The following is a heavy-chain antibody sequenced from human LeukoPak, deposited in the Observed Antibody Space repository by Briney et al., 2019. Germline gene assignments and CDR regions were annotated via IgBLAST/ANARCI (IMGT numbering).Heavy chain of an antibody. Sequence: SETLSLTCTVSGDSISSSSYYWGWIRQPPGKGLEWIGSIYFSGSTYYNPSLKSRVTISVDTSKNQFSLKLSSVTAADTAVYYCAVGFLEWLLFDSYYYGMDVWGQGTTVTVSS. CDR1: GDSISSSSYY. V-gene: IGHV4-39*07. CDR3: AVGFLEWLLFDSYYYGMDV. CDR2: IYFSGST. J-gene: IGHJ6*02. D-gene: IGHD3-3*01.